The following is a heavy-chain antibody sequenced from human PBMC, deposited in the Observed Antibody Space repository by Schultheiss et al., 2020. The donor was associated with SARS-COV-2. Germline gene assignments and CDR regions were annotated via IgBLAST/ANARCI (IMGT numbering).Heavy chain of an antibody. CDR2: IYYSGST. Sequence: SETLSLTCTVSGGSISSSSYYWGWIRQPPGKGLEWIGSIYYSGSTYYNPSLKSRVTISVDTSKNQFSLKLSSVTAADTAVYYCARGRPRLEWFSEQRKYYFDYWGQGTLVTVSS. V-gene: IGHV4-39*07. CDR3: ARGRPRLEWFSEQRKYYFDY. J-gene: IGHJ4*02. CDR1: GGSISSSSYY. D-gene: IGHD3-3*01.